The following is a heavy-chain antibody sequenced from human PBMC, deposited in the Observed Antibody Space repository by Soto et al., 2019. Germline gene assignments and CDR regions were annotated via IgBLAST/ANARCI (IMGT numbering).Heavy chain of an antibody. CDR2: IKSKTDGGTT. J-gene: IGHJ4*02. V-gene: IGHV3-15*01. D-gene: IGHD3-10*01. Sequence: GGSLRLSCAASGFTFSNAWMSWVRQAPGKGLEWVGRIKSKTDGGTTDYAAPVKGRFTISRDDSKNTLYLQMNSLKTEDTAVYYCTTTPVRGRLSFDYWGQGTLVTVSS. CDR1: GFTFSNAW. CDR3: TTTPVRGRLSFDY.